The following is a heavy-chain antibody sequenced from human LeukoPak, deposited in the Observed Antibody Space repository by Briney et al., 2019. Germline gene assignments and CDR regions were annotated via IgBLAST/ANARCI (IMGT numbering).Heavy chain of an antibody. CDR3: AKWKYSNSGIDDY. V-gene: IGHV3-23*01. CDR2: ISGSGDNT. CDR1: GLTFSSYA. Sequence: GGSLRLSCAASGLTFSSYAMSWVRQVPGKGLEWVSVISGSGDNTYYADSVKGRFTISRDNSKNMLYLQMNSLRAEDTAVYYCAKWKYSNSGIDDYWGQGTLVTVSS. J-gene: IGHJ4*02. D-gene: IGHD6-6*01.